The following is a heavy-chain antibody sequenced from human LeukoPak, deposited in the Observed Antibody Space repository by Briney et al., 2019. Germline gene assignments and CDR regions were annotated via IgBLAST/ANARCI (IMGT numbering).Heavy chain of an antibody. Sequence: KPGGSLRLSCAAYGFTFTSHSMNWVRQAPRKGLEWVSSIGSRSTSIYYADSVKGRFTISRDNAKNSLYLQMNSLRAEDTAVYYCARESSESSDIWGQGTMVTVSS. V-gene: IGHV3-21*01. CDR3: ARESSESSDI. D-gene: IGHD6-25*01. CDR1: GFTFTSHS. CDR2: IGSRSTSI. J-gene: IGHJ3*02.